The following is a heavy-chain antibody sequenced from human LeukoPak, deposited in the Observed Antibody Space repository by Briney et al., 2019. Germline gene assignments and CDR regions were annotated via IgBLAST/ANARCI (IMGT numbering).Heavy chain of an antibody. V-gene: IGHV4-59*12. CDR3: ARAGADWNFQH. CDR1: GGSISSYY. Sequence: SETLSLTCTVSGGSISSYYWSWIRQPPGKGLEWIGYIYYSGSTNYNPSLKSRVTMSVDTSKNQFSLKLSSVTAADTAVYYCARAGADWNFQHWGQGTLVTVSS. D-gene: IGHD1-1*01. CDR2: IYYSGST. J-gene: IGHJ1*01.